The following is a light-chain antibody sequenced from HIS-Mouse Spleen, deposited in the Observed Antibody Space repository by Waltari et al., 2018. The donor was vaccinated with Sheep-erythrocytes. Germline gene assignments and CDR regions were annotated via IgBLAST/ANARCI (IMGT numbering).Light chain of an antibody. CDR2: DAS. J-gene: IGKJ2*01. CDR3: QQRSNWYT. Sequence: EIVLTQSPATLSLSPVERATLSGRASQSVSSYLAWYQQKPGQAPRLLIYDASNRATGIPARFSGSGSGTDFTLTISSLEPEDFAVYYCQQRSNWYTFGQGTKLEIK. V-gene: IGKV3-11*01. CDR1: QSVSSY.